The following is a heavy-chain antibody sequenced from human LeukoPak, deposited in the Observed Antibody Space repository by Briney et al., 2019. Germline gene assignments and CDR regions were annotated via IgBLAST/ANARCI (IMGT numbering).Heavy chain of an antibody. Sequence: GESLKISCKTSGYSFTDYWIGWVRQMPGKGLEWMGFIYPSDSGTRYSPSFQGQVTISADKSISTAYLQWSSLKASDTAMYYCAVEKAYGSGSYWNYFDYWGQGTLVTVSS. J-gene: IGHJ4*02. V-gene: IGHV5-51*01. CDR3: AVEKAYGSGSYWNYFDY. CDR1: GYSFTDYW. D-gene: IGHD3-10*01. CDR2: IYPSDSGT.